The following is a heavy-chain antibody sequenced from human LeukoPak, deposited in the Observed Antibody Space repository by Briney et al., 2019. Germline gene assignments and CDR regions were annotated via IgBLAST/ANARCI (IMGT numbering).Heavy chain of an antibody. CDR3: ARNYDVLTGYPYYFDH. D-gene: IGHD3-9*01. V-gene: IGHV3-48*01. CDR2: ISSSSSTI. CDR1: GFTFSSYS. Sequence: GGSLRLSCAASGFTFSSYSMNWVRQAPGKGLEWVSHISSSSSTIYYADSVKGRFTISRDNAKNSLYLQMNSLRAEDTAVYYCARNYDVLTGYPYYFDHWGQGILVTVSS. J-gene: IGHJ4*02.